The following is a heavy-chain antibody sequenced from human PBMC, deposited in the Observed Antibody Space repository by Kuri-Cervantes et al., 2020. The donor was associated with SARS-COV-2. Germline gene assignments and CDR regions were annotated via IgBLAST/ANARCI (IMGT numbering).Heavy chain of an antibody. CDR2: IYYSGST. J-gene: IGHJ2*01. D-gene: IGHD5-18*01. Sequence: SETLSLTCTVSGGSISSYCWSWIRQPPGKGLEWIGYIYYSGSTNYNPSLKSRVTISVDTSKNQFSLKLSSVTAADTAVYYCARNTLVDTAMVSLWGRGTLVTVSS. V-gene: IGHV4-59*01. CDR3: ARNTLVDTAMVSL. CDR1: GGSISSYC.